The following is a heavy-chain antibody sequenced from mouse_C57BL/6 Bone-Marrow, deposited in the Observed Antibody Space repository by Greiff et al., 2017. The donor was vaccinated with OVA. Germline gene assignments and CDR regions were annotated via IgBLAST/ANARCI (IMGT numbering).Heavy chain of an antibody. V-gene: IGHV14-4*01. J-gene: IGHJ3*01. CDR2: IDPENGDT. CDR3: TTCGRGAY. Sequence: VQLKESGAELVRPGASVKLSCTASGFNIKDDYMHWVKQRPEQGLEWIGWIDPENGDTEYASKFQGKATITANTSSNTAYLQLSSLTSEDTAVYYCTTCGRGAYWGQGTLVTVSA. CDR1: GFNIKDDY.